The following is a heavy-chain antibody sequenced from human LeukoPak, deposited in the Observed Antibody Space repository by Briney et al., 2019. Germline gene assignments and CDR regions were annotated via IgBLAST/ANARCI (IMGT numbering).Heavy chain of an antibody. Sequence: GGSLRLSCAASGFTFGSYWMHWVRQAPGKGLVWVSRINTDGGDTIYADSVKGRFTISRDDAKNTLFLQMNSLRAEDTAVYYCARDEKIVGASGQDYWGQGTLVTVSS. J-gene: IGHJ4*02. CDR2: INTDGGDT. V-gene: IGHV3-74*01. CDR1: GFTFGSYW. CDR3: ARDEKIVGASGQDY. D-gene: IGHD1-26*01.